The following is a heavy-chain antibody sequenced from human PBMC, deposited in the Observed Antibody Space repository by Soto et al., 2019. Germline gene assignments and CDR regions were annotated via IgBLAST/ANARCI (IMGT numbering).Heavy chain of an antibody. J-gene: IGHJ4*02. CDR1: GGSISSGGYS. CDR3: ARVYGDGSLDY. CDR2: IYHSGST. Sequence: QLQLQESGSGLVKPSQTLSLTCAVSGGSISSGGYSWSWIRQPPGKGLEWIGYIYHSGSTYYNPSLQSRVTISVDRSKNQFSLKVSSVTAADTAVYYCARVYGDGSLDYWGQGTLVTVSS. V-gene: IGHV4-30-2*01. D-gene: IGHD2-2*02.